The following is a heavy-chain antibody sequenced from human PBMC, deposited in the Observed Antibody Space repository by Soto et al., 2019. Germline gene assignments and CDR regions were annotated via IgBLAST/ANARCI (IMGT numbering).Heavy chain of an antibody. V-gene: IGHV3-11*01. CDR2: ISSSGSTI. D-gene: IGHD3-16*02. Sequence: PGGSLRLSCAASGFTFSDYYMSWIRQAPGKGLEWVSYISSSGSTIYYADSVKGRFTISRDNAKNSLYLQMNSLRAEDTAVYYCARDDVMITFGGVIVIPWNFQHWGQGTLVTVSS. J-gene: IGHJ1*01. CDR1: GFTFSDYY. CDR3: ARDDVMITFGGVIVIPWNFQH.